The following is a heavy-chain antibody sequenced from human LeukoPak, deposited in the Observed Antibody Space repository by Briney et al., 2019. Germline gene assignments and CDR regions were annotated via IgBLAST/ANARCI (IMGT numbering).Heavy chain of an antibody. Sequence: SGTLSLTCAVSGGSFSGYYWYWIRQPPGKGLEWIGEINHGESTNYNPSLKSRATLSVDTSKNQFSLKLTSVTAADTAVYYCARGRTYYYDTSGYYPSIYYGMDVWGQGTTVIVSS. CDR2: INHGEST. CDR3: ARGRTYYYDTSGYYPSIYYGMDV. CDR1: GGSFSGYY. V-gene: IGHV4-34*01. D-gene: IGHD3-22*01. J-gene: IGHJ6*02.